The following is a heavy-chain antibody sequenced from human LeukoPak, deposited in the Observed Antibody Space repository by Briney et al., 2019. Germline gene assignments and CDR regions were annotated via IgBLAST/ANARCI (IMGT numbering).Heavy chain of an antibody. V-gene: IGHV3-30*02. Sequence: GGSLRLSCSASGFTFSTYGMHWLGQAPGKGLAWMAFIPYDGSNKFYADSVKGRFTIFRDHSKNTLYLQMNRLSTHDTALYSCAKRLSGHWSVADYWGQGNLGTVPS. CDR1: GFTFSTYG. CDR2: IPYDGSNK. D-gene: IGHD1-26*01. J-gene: IGHJ4*02. CDR3: AKRLSGHWSVADY.